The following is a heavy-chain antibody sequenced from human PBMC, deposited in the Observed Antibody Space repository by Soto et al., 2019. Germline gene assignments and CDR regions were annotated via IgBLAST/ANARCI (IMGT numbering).Heavy chain of an antibody. CDR1: GGSISSAGYY. J-gene: IGHJ3*01. Sequence: QVQLQESGPGLVEPSQTLSLTCTVSGGSISSAGYYWSWIRQRPGEGLEWIGYIYFSGVTYYNPSLESRVTISVDTSKNQFSLRLSSVTAADTAVYYCARDPWRTPPEAAFDVWGQGTKVTVSS. D-gene: IGHD1-1*01. V-gene: IGHV4-31*03. CDR3: ARDPWRTPPEAAFDV. CDR2: IYFSGVT.